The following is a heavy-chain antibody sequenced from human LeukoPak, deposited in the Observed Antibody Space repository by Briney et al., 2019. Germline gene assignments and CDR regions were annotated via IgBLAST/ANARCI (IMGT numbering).Heavy chain of an antibody. J-gene: IGHJ6*04. CDR1: GFTFSSYE. D-gene: IGHD3-10*02. Sequence: GGSLRLSCAASGFTFSSYEMNWVRQAPGKGLEWVSYISSSGSTIYDAASVKGRFTISRDNAKNSLYLQMNSLRAEDTAVYYCAELGITLIGGVWGKGTTVTISS. CDR3: AELGITLIGGV. V-gene: IGHV3-48*03. CDR2: ISSSGSTI.